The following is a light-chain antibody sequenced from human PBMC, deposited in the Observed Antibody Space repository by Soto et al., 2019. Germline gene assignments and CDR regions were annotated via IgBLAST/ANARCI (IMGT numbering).Light chain of an antibody. Sequence: DIQMTQSPSSLSASVGDRVTITCRASQSISSFLNWHQQKPGKAPKLLIYAASSLQSGVPSSFSGSGSGTDFTLTISSLQPEDFATYYCQQTYSTPRTFGQGTKVEIK. CDR2: AAS. CDR3: QQTYSTPRT. CDR1: QSISSF. V-gene: IGKV1-39*01. J-gene: IGKJ1*01.